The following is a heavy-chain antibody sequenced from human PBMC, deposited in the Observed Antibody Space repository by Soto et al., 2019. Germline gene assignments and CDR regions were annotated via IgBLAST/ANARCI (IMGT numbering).Heavy chain of an antibody. CDR1: GGSISSGGYY. CDR2: IYYSGST. D-gene: IGHD3-3*01. Sequence: SETLSLTCTVSGGSISSGGYYWSWIRQHPGKGLEWIGYIYYSGSTYYNPSLKSRVTISVDTSKNQFSLKLSSVTAADTAVYYCARGTEPDFWSGPPLDYYGQATLVTVSS. J-gene: IGHJ4*02. V-gene: IGHV4-31*03. CDR3: ARGTEPDFWSGPPLDY.